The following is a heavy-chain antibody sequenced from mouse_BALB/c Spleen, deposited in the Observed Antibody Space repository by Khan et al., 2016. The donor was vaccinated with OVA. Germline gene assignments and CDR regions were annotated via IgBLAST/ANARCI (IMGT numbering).Heavy chain of an antibody. D-gene: IGHD2-1*01. V-gene: IGHV1S81*02. J-gene: IGHJ3*01. Sequence: QVQLQQPGAELGKPGASVKISCKASGYTFTSYYLYWVKQRPGQGLEWIGGINPSNGVSHFNEKFKSKATLTVDKSSSPAYMQLNSLTSEVSAVYYCARSGYGNPFAYWGQGTLVTVST. CDR1: GYTFTSYY. CDR2: INPSNGVS. CDR3: ARSGYGNPFAY.